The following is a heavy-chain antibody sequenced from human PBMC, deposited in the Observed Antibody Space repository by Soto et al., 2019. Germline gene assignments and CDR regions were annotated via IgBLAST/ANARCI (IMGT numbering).Heavy chain of an antibody. CDR1: GFTFTKYA. V-gene: IGHV3-23*01. J-gene: IGHJ4*02. D-gene: IGHD6-19*01. Sequence: PGGSLRLSCAASGFTFTKYAMSWVRQAPGKGLEWVAAISGPGGSTDYAESVKGRFSISRDNSNDTVSPQMNSLRVEDTAVYFCTKDRRIAVSHFDFWGQGTLVTVSS. CDR3: TKDRRIAVSHFDF. CDR2: ISGPGGST.